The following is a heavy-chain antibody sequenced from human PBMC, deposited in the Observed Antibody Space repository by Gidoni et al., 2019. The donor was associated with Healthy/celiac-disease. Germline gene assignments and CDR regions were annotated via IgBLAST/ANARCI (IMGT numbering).Heavy chain of an antibody. Sequence: QVQLVQSGAEVKKPGASVKVSCKASGYTFTSYGISWVRQAPGQGLEWMGWISAYNGNTNYAQKLQGRVTMTTDTSTSTAYMELRSLRSDDTAVYYCARSPSRSGSYWPGYYYYYMDVWGKGTTVTVSS. J-gene: IGHJ6*03. CDR2: ISAYNGNT. D-gene: IGHD3-10*01. V-gene: IGHV1-18*01. CDR1: GYTFTSYG. CDR3: ARSPSRSGSYWPGYYYYYMDV.